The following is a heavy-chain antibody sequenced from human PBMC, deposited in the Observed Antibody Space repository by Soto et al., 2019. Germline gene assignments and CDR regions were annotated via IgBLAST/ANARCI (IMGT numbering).Heavy chain of an antibody. Sequence: PSETLSLTCTVSDGTIASGGYFWNWIRQPPGKGLEWIGYIYYSGSTNYNPSLKGRVTISVDTSKNQFSLKLDSVTAADTAVYYCARSVSPDYYGSGSQDSNWGQGTLVTVSS. CDR3: ARSVSPDYYGSGSQDSN. D-gene: IGHD3-10*01. V-gene: IGHV4-61*08. CDR2: IYYSGST. CDR1: DGTIASGGYF. J-gene: IGHJ4*02.